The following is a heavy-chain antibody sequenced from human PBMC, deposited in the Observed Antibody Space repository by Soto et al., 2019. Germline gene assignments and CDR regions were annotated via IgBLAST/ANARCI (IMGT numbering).Heavy chain of an antibody. V-gene: IGHV3-9*01. CDR3: AKDMSASYSSSSYYFDY. J-gene: IGHJ4*02. CDR1: GFTFDDYA. D-gene: IGHD6-6*01. CDR2: LSWNSDSI. Sequence: GGSLRLSCAASGFTFDDYAMHWVRQVPGKGLEWVSGLSWNSDSIGYADSVKGRFTISRDNAKNSLYLQMNSLRAEDTALYYCAKDMSASYSSSSYYFDYWGQGTLVTVSS.